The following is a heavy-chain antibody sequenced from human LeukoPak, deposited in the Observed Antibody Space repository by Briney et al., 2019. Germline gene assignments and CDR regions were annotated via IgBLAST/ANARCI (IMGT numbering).Heavy chain of an antibody. CDR1: GFTFSSYA. V-gene: IGHV3-23*01. D-gene: IGHD4-23*01. CDR3: ARGPTTVVTYYFDY. J-gene: IGHJ4*02. Sequence: GGSLRLSCAASGFTFSSYAMSWVRQAPGKGLEWVSAISGSGGSTYYADSVKGRFTISRDNAKNSLYLQMNSLRAEDTAVYYCARGPTTVVTYYFDYWGQGTLVTVSS. CDR2: ISGSGGST.